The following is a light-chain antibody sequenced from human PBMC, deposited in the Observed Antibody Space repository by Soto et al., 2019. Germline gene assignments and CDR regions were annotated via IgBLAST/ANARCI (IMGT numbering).Light chain of an antibody. CDR3: QEYGTSPRT. CDR1: QSVRSSN. V-gene: IGKV3-20*01. Sequence: EIVLTQTPGILSLSPGERATLSCRASQSVRSSNLAWYQQKPGQAPRLLIYAASSRATGIPDRVSGSGSGTSFTLTISILEPDDFAVYFCQEYGTSPRTFGQGTQLEIK. CDR2: AAS. J-gene: IGKJ2*01.